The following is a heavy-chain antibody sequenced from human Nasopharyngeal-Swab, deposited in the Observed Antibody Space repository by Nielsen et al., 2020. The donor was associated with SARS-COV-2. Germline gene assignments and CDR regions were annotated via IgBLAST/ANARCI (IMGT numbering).Heavy chain of an antibody. D-gene: IGHD3-22*01. Sequence: GESLKISCKGSGYSFTSYWIGWVRQMPGKGLEWLGIIYAGDSETRYRPSFQGQVTISADRSISTAYLQWSSLKASDTAMYYCARAVVVTNDAFDIWGQGTMVTVSS. J-gene: IGHJ3*02. CDR3: ARAVVVTNDAFDI. CDR2: IYAGDSET. CDR1: GYSFTSYW. V-gene: IGHV5-51*01.